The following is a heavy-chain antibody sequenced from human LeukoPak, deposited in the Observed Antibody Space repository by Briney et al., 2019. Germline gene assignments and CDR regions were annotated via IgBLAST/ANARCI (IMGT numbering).Heavy chain of an antibody. J-gene: IGHJ4*02. CDR1: GFTFTDYA. CDR2: ISYDGDHK. V-gene: IGHV3-30-3*01. D-gene: IGHD1-26*01. CDR3: AREYYSGNYYVFDY. Sequence: PGGTLRLPCAASGFTFTDYAIHWVRQAPGKGLEWVAVISYDGDHKYYPDSVKGRFTISSDNSKNTVYLQMNSLRVEDTAVYFCAREYYSGNYYVFDYWGQGTLVTVSS.